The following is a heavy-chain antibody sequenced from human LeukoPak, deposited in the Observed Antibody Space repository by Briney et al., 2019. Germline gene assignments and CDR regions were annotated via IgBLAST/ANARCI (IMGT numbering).Heavy chain of an antibody. CDR2: IKPDGSDK. Sequence: GGSLRLSCAASGFTFSNYWMNWVRQAPGKGLEWVANIKPDGSDKYYVDSVKGRFTISRDNAKNSLFLQMNSLRAEDTALYYCAILVSAVARPPGNYWGQGTLVTVSS. J-gene: IGHJ4*02. CDR1: GFTFSNYW. V-gene: IGHV3-7*01. CDR3: AILVSAVARPPGNY. D-gene: IGHD1-14*01.